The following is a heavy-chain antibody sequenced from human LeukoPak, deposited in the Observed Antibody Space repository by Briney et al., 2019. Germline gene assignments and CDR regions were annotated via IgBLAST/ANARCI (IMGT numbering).Heavy chain of an antibody. D-gene: IGHD2-2*01. CDR2: ISAYNGNT. V-gene: IGHV1-18*01. J-gene: IGHJ5*02. CDR3: ARGCSGTSCYLNWFDP. Sequence: GASVKVSCKASGYTFTSYGISWVRQAPGQGLEWMGWISAYNGNTNYAQKLQGRVTMTTDTSTSTAYMELRSLRSDDTAVYYCARGCSGTSCYLNWFDPWGQGTLVTVSS. CDR1: GYTFTSYG.